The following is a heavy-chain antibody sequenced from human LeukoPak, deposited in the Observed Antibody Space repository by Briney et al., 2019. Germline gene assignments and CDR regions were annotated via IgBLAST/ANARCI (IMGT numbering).Heavy chain of an antibody. Sequence: GGSLRLPCETSGFIFSNCWMTWVRQAPGKGLEWVANIKTDASEKYYADSVKGRFTISRDNAKMSLYLQMNSLRVEDTAVYYCATYSTRNAREFQSWGQGTLVTVSS. CDR2: IKTDASEK. CDR1: GFIFSNCW. V-gene: IGHV3-7*01. CDR3: ATYSTRNAREFQS. J-gene: IGHJ1*01. D-gene: IGHD4-11*01.